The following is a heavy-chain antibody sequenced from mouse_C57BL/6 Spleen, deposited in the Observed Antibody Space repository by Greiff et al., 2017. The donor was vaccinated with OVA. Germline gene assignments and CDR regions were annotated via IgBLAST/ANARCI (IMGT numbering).Heavy chain of an antibody. CDR1: GYTFTSYG. D-gene: IGHD1-1*01. J-gene: IGHJ2*01. Sequence: QVQLQQSGAELARPGASVKLSCKASGYTFTSYGISWVKQSTGQGLEWIGEIYPRSGNTYYNEKFKGKATLTADKSSSTAYMELRSLTSEDSAVYFCAREAMTTVVYFDYWGQGTTLTVSS. V-gene: IGHV1-81*01. CDR3: AREAMTTVVYFDY. CDR2: IYPRSGNT.